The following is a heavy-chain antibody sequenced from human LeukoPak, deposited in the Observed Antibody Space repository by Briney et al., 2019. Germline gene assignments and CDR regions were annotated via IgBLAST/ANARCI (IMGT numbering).Heavy chain of an antibody. CDR3: ARDQGSLPSDS. V-gene: IGHV3-48*03. D-gene: IGHD6-13*01. CDR2: ISSSGSTI. CDR1: GFTFSSYE. J-gene: IGHJ4*02. Sequence: GGSLRLSCAASGFTFSSYEMNWVRQAPGKGLEWVSYISSSGSTIYYADSVKGRFTISRDNAKNSLYLQMNSLRAEDTAVYYCARDQGSLPSDSWGQGTLVSVSS.